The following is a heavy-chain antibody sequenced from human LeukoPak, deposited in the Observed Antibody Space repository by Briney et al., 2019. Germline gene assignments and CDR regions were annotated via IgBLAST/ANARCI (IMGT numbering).Heavy chain of an antibody. D-gene: IGHD3-10*01. V-gene: IGHV5-51*06. CDR1: GYSFATYW. CDR2: IYPGDSDT. CDR3: VRGQRALDY. Sequence: GGSLRLSCKGSGYSFATYWIGWVRQMPGKGLEWLGTIYPGDSDTRYSPSFQGQVTISVDKSISTAYLQWSSLRASDTAMYYCVRGQRALDYWGQGTLVTVSP. J-gene: IGHJ4*02.